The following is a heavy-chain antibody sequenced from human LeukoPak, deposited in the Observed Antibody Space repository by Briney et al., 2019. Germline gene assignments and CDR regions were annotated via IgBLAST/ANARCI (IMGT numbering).Heavy chain of an antibody. CDR1: GYTFTSYY. V-gene: IGHV1-46*01. J-gene: IGHJ6*02. D-gene: IGHD6-13*01. CDR3: ARGGSSNRYGMDV. CDR2: INPSGGST. Sequence: ASVKVSCKASGYTFTSYYMHWVRQAPGQGLEWMGIINPSGGSTSYAQKFQGRVTITADKSTSTAYMELSSLRSEDTAVYYCARGGSSNRYGMDVWGQGTTVTVSS.